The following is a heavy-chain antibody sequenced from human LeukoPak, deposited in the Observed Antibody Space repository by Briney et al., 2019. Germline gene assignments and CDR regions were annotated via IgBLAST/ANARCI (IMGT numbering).Heavy chain of an antibody. CDR1: GFTFSSYA. D-gene: IGHD2-2*01. CDR2: ISGSGGST. Sequence: GGSLRLSCAASGFTFSSYAMSWVRQAPGKGLEWVSAISGSGGSTYYADSVKGRFTISRDNSKNTLYLQMNSLRAEDTAVYYCAKDTPFVVVPAAIPEDYWGQGTLVTVSS. V-gene: IGHV3-23*01. J-gene: IGHJ4*02. CDR3: AKDTPFVVVPAAIPEDY.